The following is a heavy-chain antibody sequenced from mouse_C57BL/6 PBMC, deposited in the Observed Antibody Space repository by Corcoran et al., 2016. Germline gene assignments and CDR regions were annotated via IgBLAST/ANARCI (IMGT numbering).Heavy chain of an antibody. V-gene: IGHV3-6*01. CDR1: GYSITSGYY. J-gene: IGHJ2*01. CDR2: ISYDGSN. Sequence: DVQLQESGPGLVKPSQSLSLTCSVTGYSITSGYYWNWIRQVPGNKLEWMGYISYDGSNNYNPSLKNRISITRDTSKNQFFLKLNSVTTEDTATYYCARDGLFDYWGQGTTLTVSS. D-gene: IGHD2-2*01. CDR3: ARDGLFDY.